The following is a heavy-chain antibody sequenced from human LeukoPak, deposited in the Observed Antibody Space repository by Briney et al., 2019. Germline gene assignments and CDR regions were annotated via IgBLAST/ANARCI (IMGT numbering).Heavy chain of an antibody. J-gene: IGHJ4*02. CDR1: GFTFSSYT. Sequence: GGSLRLSCAASGFTFSSYTMHWVRQAPGKGLEWVAVISYDGSNKYYADSVKGRFTISRDNSKNTLYLQMNSLRAEDTAVYYCARVKGSSTFDYWGQGTLVTVSS. CDR2: ISYDGSNK. V-gene: IGHV3-30-3*01. D-gene: IGHD2-2*01. CDR3: ARVKGSSTFDY.